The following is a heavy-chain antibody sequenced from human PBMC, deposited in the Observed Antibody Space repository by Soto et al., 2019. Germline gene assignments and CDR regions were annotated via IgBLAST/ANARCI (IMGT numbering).Heavy chain of an antibody. CDR2: IYYSGST. D-gene: IGHD1-26*01. V-gene: IGHV4-59*01. Sequence: SETLSLICTVSGGSISSYYWSWIRQPPGKGLEWIGYIYYSGSTNYNPSLKSRVTISVDTSKNQFSLKLSSVTAADTAVYYCARAFPGGNYYYGMDVWGQGTTVTVSS. CDR3: ARAFPGGNYYYGMDV. CDR1: GGSISSYY. J-gene: IGHJ6*02.